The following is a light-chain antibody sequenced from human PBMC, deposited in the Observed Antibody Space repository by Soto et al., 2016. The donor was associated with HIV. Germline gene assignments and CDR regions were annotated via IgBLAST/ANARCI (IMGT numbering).Light chain of an antibody. J-gene: IGKJ1*01. CDR3: QQYQTEEGT. Sequence: DIQMTQSPSTLSASVGDRVTITCRASQSISSWVAWYQQKPGKAPNLLIYKASNLESGVPPRFSGGGSGTEFTLTISSLQPDDFATYYCQQYQTEEGTFGQGTTVEIK. CDR2: KAS. V-gene: IGKV1-5*03. CDR1: QSISSW.